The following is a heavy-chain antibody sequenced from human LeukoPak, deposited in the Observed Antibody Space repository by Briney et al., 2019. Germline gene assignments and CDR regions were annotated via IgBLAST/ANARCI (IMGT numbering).Heavy chain of an antibody. D-gene: IGHD3-10*01. V-gene: IGHV4-38-2*02. CDR1: GYSISSGYY. Sequence: SETLSLTCTVSGYSISSGYYWGWIRQPPGKGLEWIGSIYHSGTTYYNPSLKSRVTISVDTSKNQFSLKLSSVTAADTAVYYCARDPSSMIRGAFDIWGQGTMVTVSS. J-gene: IGHJ3*02. CDR2: IYHSGTT. CDR3: ARDPSSMIRGAFDI.